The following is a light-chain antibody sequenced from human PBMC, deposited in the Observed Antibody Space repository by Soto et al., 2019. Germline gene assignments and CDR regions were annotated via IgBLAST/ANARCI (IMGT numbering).Light chain of an antibody. Sequence: DIQMTQSPSSLSASVGDRVTITCRASQGIRNYLAWYQQKSLKVPKLLIYAASTLQTGLPSRFSGSGSGTASTLTISRLNPEDLATYYCQKHKSAPFTFSGGAKGEIK. J-gene: IGKJ4*01. CDR3: QKHKSAPFT. V-gene: IGKV1-27*01. CDR1: QGIRNY. CDR2: AAS.